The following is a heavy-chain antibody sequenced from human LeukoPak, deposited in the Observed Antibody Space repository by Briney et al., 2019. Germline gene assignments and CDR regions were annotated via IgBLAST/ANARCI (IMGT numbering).Heavy chain of an antibody. D-gene: IGHD3-22*01. CDR3: ARHDNRGYYSPHY. J-gene: IGHJ4*02. CDR2: INHSGST. V-gene: IGHV4-34*01. Sequence: SETLSLTCAVYGGSFSGYYWSWIRQPPGKGLEWIGEINHSGSTNYNPSLKSRVTISVDTSKNQFSLKLISVTAADTAVYYCARHDNRGYYSPHYWGQGALVTVSS. CDR1: GGSFSGYY.